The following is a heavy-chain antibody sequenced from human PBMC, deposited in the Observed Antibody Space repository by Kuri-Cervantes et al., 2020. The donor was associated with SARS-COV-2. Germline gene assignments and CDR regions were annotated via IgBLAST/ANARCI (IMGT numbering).Heavy chain of an antibody. J-gene: IGHJ4*02. CDR1: SVFISNFY. Sequence: CSVFISNFYWSWIRQPPGKGPEWIGFIPYSGSTTFNPSLRSRVAISVDTSKNQFSLNVSSMTAADTAVYYCVRTGGVVDNYYFDYWGQGTLVTVSS. D-gene: IGHD3-16*02. CDR2: IPYSGST. V-gene: IGHV4-59*01. CDR3: VRTGGVVDNYYFDY.